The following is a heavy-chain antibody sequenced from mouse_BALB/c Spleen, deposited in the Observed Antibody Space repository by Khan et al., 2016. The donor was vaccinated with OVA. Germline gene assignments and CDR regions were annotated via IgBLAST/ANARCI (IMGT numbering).Heavy chain of an antibody. Sequence: QLQESGPGLVKPSQSLSLTCTVTVYSITSDYAWNWIRQFPGNKLEWMGYITYSGRTSYIPSLKGRLSITRDTSKNQFFLQLNSVTTEDTATYYCARWFAYWGQGTLVTVSA. V-gene: IGHV3-2*02. CDR1: VYSITSDYA. J-gene: IGHJ3*01. CDR2: ITYSGRT. CDR3: ARWFAY.